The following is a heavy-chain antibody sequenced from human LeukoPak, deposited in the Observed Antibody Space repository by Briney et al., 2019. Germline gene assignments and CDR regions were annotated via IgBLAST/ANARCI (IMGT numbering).Heavy chain of an antibody. CDR3: ASRGSSSWDNWFDP. CDR1: GYIFTSYW. V-gene: IGHV5-51*01. Sequence: GEALEISWKGSGYIFTSYWIVWGREMPGKGLEWMVVIDPGDSGTRYSPSFQGQVNNSADTSISTAYLQWSSLKASDTAMYYCASRGSSSWDNWFDPWAQGTLVTVSS. CDR2: IDPGDSGT. J-gene: IGHJ5*02. D-gene: IGHD6-13*01.